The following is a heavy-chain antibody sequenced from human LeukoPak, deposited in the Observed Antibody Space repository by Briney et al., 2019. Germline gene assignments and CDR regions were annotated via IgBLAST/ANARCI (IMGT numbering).Heavy chain of an antibody. D-gene: IGHD3-22*01. V-gene: IGHV3-30*18. J-gene: IGHJ2*01. CDR3: AKPLHYYYSNAAWYFDL. Sequence: PGGSLRLSCSASGFTFSSYGMHWVRQAPGKGLEWVAVVSNDGSNKDYADSVKGRFTISRDNSKNTLYLQMNSLRADDTAVYYCAKPLHYYYSNAAWYFDLWGRGTLVTVSS. CDR2: VSNDGSNK. CDR1: GFTFSSYG.